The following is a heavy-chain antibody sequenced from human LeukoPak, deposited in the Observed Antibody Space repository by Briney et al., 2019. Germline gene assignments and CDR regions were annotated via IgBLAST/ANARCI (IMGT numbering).Heavy chain of an antibody. CDR3: ARAYSGYDAGPFDY. V-gene: IGHV3-30*03. CDR1: GFTFSSYG. Sequence: GGSLRLSCAASGFTFSSYGMHWVRQAPGKGLEWVAVISYDGSNKYYADSVKGRFTISRDNSKNTLYLQVNSLRAEDTAVYYCARAYSGYDAGPFDYWGQGTLVTVSS. J-gene: IGHJ4*02. CDR2: ISYDGSNK. D-gene: IGHD5-12*01.